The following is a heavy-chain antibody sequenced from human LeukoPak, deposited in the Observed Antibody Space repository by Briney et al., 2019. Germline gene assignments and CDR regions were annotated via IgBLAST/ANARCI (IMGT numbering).Heavy chain of an antibody. CDR1: GFTFDDYA. D-gene: IGHD2-2*01. V-gene: IGHV3-43D*03. CDR3: AKGPGAAVAKRYIQH. Sequence: PGGSLRLSCAASGFTFDDYAMHWVRQAPGKGLEWVALISWDSGNSYYADSVKGRFTIARDNSKNSLSLQMNSLRPEDTALYYCAKGPGAAVAKRYIQHWGQGTLVTVSS. J-gene: IGHJ1*01. CDR2: ISWDSGNS.